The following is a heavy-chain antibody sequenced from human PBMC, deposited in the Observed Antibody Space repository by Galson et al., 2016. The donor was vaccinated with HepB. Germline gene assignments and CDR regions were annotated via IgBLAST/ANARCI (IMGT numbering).Heavy chain of an antibody. J-gene: IGHJ6*02. Sequence: SLRLSCAASGFTFSTYAMSWVRQAPGKGLEWVSVISGSAGSTYYADSVKGRFTISRDNSKNMLYMQVNSLRAEDTAVYYCAKGGLRWYHNFNCWGQGTTVTVSS. CDR2: ISGSAGST. D-gene: IGHD4-23*01. CDR1: GFTFSTYA. CDR3: AKGGLRWYHNFNC. V-gene: IGHV3-23*01.